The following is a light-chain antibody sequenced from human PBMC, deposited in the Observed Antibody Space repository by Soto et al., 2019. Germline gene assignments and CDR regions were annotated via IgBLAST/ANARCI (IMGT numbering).Light chain of an antibody. V-gene: IGLV2-14*01. J-gene: IGLJ2*01. CDR1: SSDVGGYNY. CDR2: EVS. CDR3: SSYTSSSTSVV. Sequence: QSALTQPASVSGSPGQSITISCTGTSSDVGGYNYVSWYQQHPGKAPKLMIYEVSNRPSGVSNRFSGSKSGNTASLTISGLRAEDEADYYCSSYTSSSTSVVFGGGTKVTVL.